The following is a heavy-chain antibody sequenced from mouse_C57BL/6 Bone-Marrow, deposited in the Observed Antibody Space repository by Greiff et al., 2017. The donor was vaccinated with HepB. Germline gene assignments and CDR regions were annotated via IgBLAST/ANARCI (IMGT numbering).Heavy chain of an antibody. V-gene: IGHV1-55*01. CDR3: ARSAIYYYGSSRHWYFDV. CDR2: IYPGSGST. Sequence: QVQLQQSGAELVKPGASVKMSCKASGYTFTSYWITWVKQRPGQGLEWIGDIYPGSGSTNYNEKFKSKATLTVDTSSSTAYMQLSSLTSEDSAVYYCARSAIYYYGSSRHWYFDVWGTGTTVTVSS. J-gene: IGHJ1*03. CDR1: GYTFTSYW. D-gene: IGHD1-1*01.